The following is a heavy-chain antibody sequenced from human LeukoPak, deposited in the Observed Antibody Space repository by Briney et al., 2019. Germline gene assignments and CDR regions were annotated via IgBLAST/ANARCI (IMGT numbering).Heavy chain of an antibody. CDR3: ARDAYGTFPL. CDR2: IYYSGST. J-gene: IGHJ4*02. D-gene: IGHD3-9*01. Sequence: PSETLSLTCTVSGGSITSYDWSWIRQPPGKRLEWIGHIYYSGSTNHNPSLKSRVTISVDKSKNQFSLKLSSVIAADTAVYYCARDAYGTFPLWGQGTLVTVSS. V-gene: IGHV4-59*01. CDR1: GGSITSYD.